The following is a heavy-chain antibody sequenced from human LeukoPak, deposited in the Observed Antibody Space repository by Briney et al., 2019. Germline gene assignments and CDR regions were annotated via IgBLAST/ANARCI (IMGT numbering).Heavy chain of an antibody. Sequence: GASVKVSCKASGYTFTDYSMHWVRQAPGQGLEWMGRINPNSGGTNYAQKFQGRVTVTRDTSISTAYMELSRLRSDDTAVYYCAGEDGYNYAYWGQGTLVTVSS. CDR2: INPNSGGT. D-gene: IGHD5-24*01. V-gene: IGHV1-2*06. CDR3: AGEDGYNYAY. J-gene: IGHJ4*02. CDR1: GYTFTDYS.